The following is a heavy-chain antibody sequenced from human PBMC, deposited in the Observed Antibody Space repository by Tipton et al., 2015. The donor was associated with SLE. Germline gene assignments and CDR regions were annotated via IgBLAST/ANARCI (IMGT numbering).Heavy chain of an antibody. Sequence: GLVKPSETLSLTCTVSGGSISSYYWSWIRQPPGKGLEWIGYIYYSGSTNYNPSLKSRVTISVDTSKNQFSLKLSSVTAADTAVYYCARVEGGIPFYYYYYMDVWGKGTTVTVSS. CDR2: IYYSGST. D-gene: IGHD3-16*01. CDR3: ARVEGGIPFYYYYYMDV. V-gene: IGHV4-59*01. J-gene: IGHJ6*03. CDR1: GGSISSYY.